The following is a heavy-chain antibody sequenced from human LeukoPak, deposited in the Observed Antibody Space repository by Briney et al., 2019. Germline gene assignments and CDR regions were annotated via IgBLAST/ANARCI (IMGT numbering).Heavy chain of an antibody. J-gene: IGHJ3*02. Sequence: ASVKVSCKASGYTFTSYGISWVRQAPGQGLEWMGWISAYNGNTNYAQKLQGRVTMTTDTSTSTAYMELRSLRSDDTAVYYCARESRDSGSYFGAFDIWGQGTMVTVSS. CDR1: GYTFTSYG. V-gene: IGHV1-18*01. D-gene: IGHD1-26*01. CDR3: ARESRDSGSYFGAFDI. CDR2: ISAYNGNT.